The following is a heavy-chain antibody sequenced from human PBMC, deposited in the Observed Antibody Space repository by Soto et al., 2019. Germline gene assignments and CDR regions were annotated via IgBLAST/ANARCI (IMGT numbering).Heavy chain of an antibody. CDR2: INHSGST. D-gene: IGHD6-19*01. Sequence: PSETLSLTCAVYGGSFSGYYWSWIRQPPGKGLEWIGEINHSGSTNYNPSLKSRVTISVDTSKNQFSLKLSSVTAADTAVYYCARVLPSSGWYIDYWGQGTLVTVSS. J-gene: IGHJ4*02. CDR1: GGSFSGYY. V-gene: IGHV4-34*01. CDR3: ARVLPSSGWYIDY.